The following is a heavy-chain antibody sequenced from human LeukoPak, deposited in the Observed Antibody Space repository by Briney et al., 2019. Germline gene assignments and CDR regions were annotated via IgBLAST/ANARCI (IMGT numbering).Heavy chain of an antibody. CDR3: ARISLVDGDYFDY. V-gene: IGHV4-61*08. D-gene: IGHD4-17*01. CDR1: GGSVSSGGYY. J-gene: IGHJ4*02. CDR2: INYSGNT. Sequence: SETLSLTCTGSGGSVSSGGYYWSWIRQPPGQGLEWVGYINYSGNTNYNPSLKSRIPISLDTSNNQFSLKLSSVTAADTAMCYCARISLVDGDYFDYWGQGTLVTVSS.